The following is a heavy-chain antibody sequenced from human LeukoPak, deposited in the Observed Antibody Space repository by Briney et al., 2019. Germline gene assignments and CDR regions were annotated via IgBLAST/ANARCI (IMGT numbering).Heavy chain of an antibody. V-gene: IGHV3-30-3*01. J-gene: IGHJ6*02. D-gene: IGHD6-13*01. CDR3: ASGSSSWYVPYYYYGMDV. CDR2: ISYGGSNK. CDR1: RFTFSSYA. Sequence: GRSLRLSCAASRFTFSSYAMHWVRQAPGKGLEWVAVISYGGSNKYYADSVKGRFTISRDNSKNTLYLQMNSLRAEDRAVYYCASGSSSWYVPYYYYGMDVWGQGTTVTVSS.